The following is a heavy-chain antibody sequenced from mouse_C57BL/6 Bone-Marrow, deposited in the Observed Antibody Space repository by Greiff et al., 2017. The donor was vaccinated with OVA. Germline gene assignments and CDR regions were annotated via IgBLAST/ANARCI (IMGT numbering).Heavy chain of an antibody. Sequence: VQLQQSGAELVRPGASVTLSCKASGYTFTDYEMHWVKQTPVHGLEWIGAIDPETGGTAYNQKLKGKAILTAAKSSSTAYMELRSLTSEDSAVYYCTRWGVVASSYYFDYWGQGTTLTVSS. J-gene: IGHJ2*01. CDR3: TRWGVVASSYYFDY. CDR1: GYTFTDYE. D-gene: IGHD1-1*01. V-gene: IGHV1-15*01. CDR2: IDPETGGT.